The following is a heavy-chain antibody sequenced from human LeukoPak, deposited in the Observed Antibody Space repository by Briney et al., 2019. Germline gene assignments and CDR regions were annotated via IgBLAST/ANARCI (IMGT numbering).Heavy chain of an antibody. CDR3: ARETGGSYYRYNWFDP. CDR1: GFTFSSYA. V-gene: IGHV3-33*08. D-gene: IGHD1-14*01. CDR2: IWSDGSNK. J-gene: IGHJ5*02. Sequence: GGSLRLFCAASGFTFSSYAMSWVRQAPGKGLEWVAVIWSDGSNKYYADSVKGRFTISRDNSKNTLYLQMNSLRAEDTAVYYCARETGGSYYRYNWFDPWGQGTLVTVSS.